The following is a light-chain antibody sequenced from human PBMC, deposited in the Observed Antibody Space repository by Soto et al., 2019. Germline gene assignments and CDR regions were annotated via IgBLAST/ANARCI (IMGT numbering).Light chain of an antibody. CDR2: DVS. CDR3: CSYAGSYTL. J-gene: IGLJ2*01. Sequence: QSALTQPRSVSGSPGQSVTISCTETSSDVGGYNYVSWYQQHPGKAPKLMIYDVSKRPSGVPDRFSGSKSGNTASLTISGLKAEDDADYYCCSYAGSYTLFGGGTKLTVL. V-gene: IGLV2-11*01. CDR1: SSDVGGYNY.